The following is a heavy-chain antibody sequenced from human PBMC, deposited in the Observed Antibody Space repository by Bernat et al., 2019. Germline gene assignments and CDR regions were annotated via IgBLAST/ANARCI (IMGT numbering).Heavy chain of an antibody. CDR1: GYSISSGYY. D-gene: IGHD3-22*01. J-gene: IGHJ1*01. CDR3: ASVSIEAEYFQH. CDR2: IYHSGST. V-gene: IGHV4-38-2*01. Sequence: QVQLQESGPGLVKPSETLSLTCAVSGYSISSGYYWGWIRQPPGKGLEWIGSIYHSGSTYYNPSLKSRVTISVDTSKNQFSLKLSSVPAADTAVYYCASVSIEAEYFQHWGQGTLVTVSS.